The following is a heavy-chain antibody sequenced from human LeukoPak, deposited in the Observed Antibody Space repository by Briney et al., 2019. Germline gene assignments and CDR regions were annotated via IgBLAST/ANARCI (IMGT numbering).Heavy chain of an antibody. J-gene: IGHJ4*02. D-gene: IGHD3-22*01. V-gene: IGHV3-30*02. Sequence: GGSLRLSCAASGFTFSDYGMHWVRQAPGKGLEWVAFIRYDASNSVRGRFTISRDNSKNTLYLQMNSLRAEDTAVYYCAKDSGSYYDSSGYYTLDYWGQGTLVTVSS. CDR3: AKDSGSYYDSSGYYTLDY. CDR1: GFTFSDYG. CDR2: IRYDASNS.